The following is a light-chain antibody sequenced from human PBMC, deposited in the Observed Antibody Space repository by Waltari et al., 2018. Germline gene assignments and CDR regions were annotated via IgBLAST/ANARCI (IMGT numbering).Light chain of an antibody. J-gene: IGKJ4*01. CDR2: DAS. V-gene: IGKV3-11*01. Sequence: EIVLTQSPATLSLSLGERATLSCRASQSVRSYLAWYQQKPGQAPRLLIYDASNRATGIPARFSGSGSGTDFTLTISSLEPEDFAVYYCQQRSNWPPTFGGGTKVEIK. CDR1: QSVRSY. CDR3: QQRSNWPPT.